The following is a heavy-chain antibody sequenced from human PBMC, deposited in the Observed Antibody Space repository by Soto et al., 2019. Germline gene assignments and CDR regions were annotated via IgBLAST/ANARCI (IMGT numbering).Heavy chain of an antibody. Sequence: GGSLRLSCAASGFTSSSYGMHWVRQAPGKGLEWVAVIWYDGSNKYYADSVKGRFTISRDNSKNTLYLQMNSLRAEDTAVYYCARDLYYYDSSGYPDYWGQGTLVTVSS. CDR1: GFTSSSYG. V-gene: IGHV3-33*01. D-gene: IGHD3-22*01. J-gene: IGHJ4*02. CDR2: IWYDGSNK. CDR3: ARDLYYYDSSGYPDY.